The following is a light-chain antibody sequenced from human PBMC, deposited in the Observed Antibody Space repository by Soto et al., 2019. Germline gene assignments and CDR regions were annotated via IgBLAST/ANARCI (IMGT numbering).Light chain of an antibody. CDR2: KAS. V-gene: IGKV1-5*03. CDR3: QRYGSSSPWT. CDR1: QSISSW. Sequence: DIQMTQSPSTLSASVGDRVTITCRASQSISSWLAWYQQKPGRAPKLLIYKASSLETGVPPRFSGSGSGTEFTLIISSLQPDDFARYSCQRYGSSSPWTFGQGTKVEIK. J-gene: IGKJ1*01.